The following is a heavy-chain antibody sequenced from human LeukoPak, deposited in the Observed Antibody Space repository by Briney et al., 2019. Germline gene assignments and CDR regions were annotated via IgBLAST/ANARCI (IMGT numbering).Heavy chain of an antibody. Sequence: GGSLRLSCAAPVFTFSSYGMHWVRQAPGKGLEWVAFIRYDGSNKYYADSVKGRFTISRDNSKNTLYLQMNSLRPEDTAVYYCAKDSKRWKTYYYEAGSYYFDYWGQGTRVTVSS. CDR2: IRYDGSNK. CDR3: AKDSKRWKTYYYEAGSYYFDY. CDR1: VFTFSSYG. D-gene: IGHD3-10*01. J-gene: IGHJ4*02. V-gene: IGHV3-30*02.